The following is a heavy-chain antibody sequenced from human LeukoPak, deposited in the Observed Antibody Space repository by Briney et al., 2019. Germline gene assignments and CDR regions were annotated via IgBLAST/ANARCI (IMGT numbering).Heavy chain of an antibody. V-gene: IGHV3-74*01. CDR1: GNYW. J-gene: IGHJ4*02. CDR2: INSDGSWT. Sequence: GGSLRLSCATSGNYWMHWVRQAPGKGLVWVSHINSDGSWTSYADSVKGRFTISKDNAKNTVYLQMNSLRAEDTAVYYCVSFYETYWGRGTQVTVSS. CDR3: VSFYETY. D-gene: IGHD2/OR15-2a*01.